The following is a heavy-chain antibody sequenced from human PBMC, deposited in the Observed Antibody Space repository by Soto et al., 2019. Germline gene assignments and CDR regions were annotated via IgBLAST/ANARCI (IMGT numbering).Heavy chain of an antibody. CDR3: AKWDTTMNAFDI. D-gene: IGHD5-18*01. CDR1: GGSITSYD. CDR2: INHLGHN. J-gene: IGHJ3*02. Sequence: QVHLQESGPGLVKPSETLSLTCTVSGGSITSYDWNWIRQPAGKGLEWIGYINHLGHNDYNPSLNSRLSMSVDTSRTHVSLTLTSVTAADTALDFGAKWDTTMNAFDIWGQGTMVTVSS. V-gene: IGHV4-59*01.